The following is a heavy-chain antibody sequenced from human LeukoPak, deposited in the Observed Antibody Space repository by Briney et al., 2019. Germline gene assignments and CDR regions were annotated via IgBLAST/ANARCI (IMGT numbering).Heavy chain of an antibody. D-gene: IGHD4-17*01. CDR1: GGSISSYY. V-gene: IGHV4-59*01. CDR2: IYYSGST. J-gene: IGHJ3*02. Sequence: PSGTLSLTCAVSGGSISSYYWSWIRQPPGKGLEWIGYIYYSGSTNYNPSLKSRVTISVDTSKNQFSLKLSSVTAADTAVYYCAREIYGAAAFDIWGQGTMVTVSS. CDR3: AREIYGAAAFDI.